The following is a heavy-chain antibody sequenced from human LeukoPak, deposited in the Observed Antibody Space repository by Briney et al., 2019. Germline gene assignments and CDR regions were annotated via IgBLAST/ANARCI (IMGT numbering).Heavy chain of an antibody. CDR3: ARNLVILNAFDL. D-gene: IGHD2-21*01. CDR1: GYTSTSYY. V-gene: IGHV1-46*01. CDR2: INPSSGPP. Sequence: ASVKVSCKPSGYTSTSYYLHWVRQAPGQGLEWMGIINPSSGPPTYAQKFRGRVTMTRDTSTSTVCMELSSLRSEDTAVYYCARNLVILNAFDLWGQGTMVTVSS. J-gene: IGHJ3*01.